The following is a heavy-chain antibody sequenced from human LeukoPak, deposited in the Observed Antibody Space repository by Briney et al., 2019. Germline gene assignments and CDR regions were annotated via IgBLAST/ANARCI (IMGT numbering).Heavy chain of an antibody. Sequence: GGSLRLSCAASGFTVSSNYMSWVRQAPGKGLEWVSVIYSGGSTYYADSVKGRFTISRDNSKSTLYIQMNSLRAEDTAVYYCARAKPKDMVRGLIMRRESRYYFDYWGQGTLVTVSS. CDR2: IYSGGST. V-gene: IGHV3-53*01. J-gene: IGHJ4*02. D-gene: IGHD3-10*01. CDR1: GFTVSSNY. CDR3: ARAKPKDMVRGLIMRRESRYYFDY.